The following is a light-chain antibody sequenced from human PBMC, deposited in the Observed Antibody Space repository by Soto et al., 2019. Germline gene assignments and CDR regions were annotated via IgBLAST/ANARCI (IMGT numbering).Light chain of an antibody. V-gene: IGKV3-20*01. CDR1: QSVSRRY. CDR3: QYQAS. CDR2: DVS. Sequence: IVLTQSPDTLSLSPGQRATLSCRASQSVSRRYLAWYQQKPGQAPMLLIYDVSERASDIPDRFSGSGSGTYFTLMTKVQVPENTAVYCCQYQASFGGGTKVEL. J-gene: IGKJ4*01.